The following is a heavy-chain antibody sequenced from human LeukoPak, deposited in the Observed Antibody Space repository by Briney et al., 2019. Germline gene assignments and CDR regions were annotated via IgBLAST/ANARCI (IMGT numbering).Heavy chain of an antibody. Sequence: ASVKVSCKASGGTFSSYGISWVRQAPGQGLEWMGWMNPNSGNTGYAQKFQGRVTMTRNTSISTAYMELSSLRSEDTAVYYCASSSGGLYGMDVWGQGTTVTVSS. CDR2: MNPNSGNT. CDR3: ASSSGGLYGMDV. J-gene: IGHJ6*02. CDR1: GGTFSSYG. V-gene: IGHV1-8*02. D-gene: IGHD6-19*01.